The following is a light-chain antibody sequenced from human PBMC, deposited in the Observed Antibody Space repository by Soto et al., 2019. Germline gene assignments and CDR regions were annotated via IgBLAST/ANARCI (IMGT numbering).Light chain of an antibody. Sequence: EMVLTQSPGTLSLSPGERATLSCRASQSVSSSYLAWYQQKPGQAPRLLIYGASTRATGIPDRFSGSGSGTDFTLTISRLEPQDFAVYYCQHYGSSLWTFGQGTKVDIK. CDR1: QSVSSSY. CDR2: GAS. CDR3: QHYGSSLWT. V-gene: IGKV3-20*01. J-gene: IGKJ1*01.